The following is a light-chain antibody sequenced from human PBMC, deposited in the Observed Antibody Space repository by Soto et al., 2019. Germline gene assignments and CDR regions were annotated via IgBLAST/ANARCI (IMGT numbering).Light chain of an antibody. V-gene: IGKV3-20*01. CDR3: QQYGSSGT. CDR2: DAY. CDR1: QSFRGL. Sequence: EVVLTQPPLTLSLSPGERATLSCRASQSFRGLLAWYQQKPGQAPRLLIYDAYNRATGIPPRFSGSGSGTDFTLTISRLEPEDFAVYYCQQYGSSGTFGQGTKVDIK. J-gene: IGKJ1*01.